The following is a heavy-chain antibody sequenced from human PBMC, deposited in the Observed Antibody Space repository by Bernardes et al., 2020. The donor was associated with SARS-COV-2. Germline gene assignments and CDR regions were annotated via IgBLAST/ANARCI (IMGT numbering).Heavy chain of an antibody. D-gene: IGHD5-18*01. CDR3: ARAKDRIQLWLDY. Sequence: SETLSLTCAVSGGSISSGGYSWSWIRQPPGKGLEWIGYIYHSGSTYYNPSLKSRVTISVDRSKNQFSLKLSSVTAADTAVYYCARAKDRIQLWLDYWGQGTLVTVSS. CDR2: IYHSGST. V-gene: IGHV4-30-2*01. CDR1: GGSISSGGYS. J-gene: IGHJ4*02.